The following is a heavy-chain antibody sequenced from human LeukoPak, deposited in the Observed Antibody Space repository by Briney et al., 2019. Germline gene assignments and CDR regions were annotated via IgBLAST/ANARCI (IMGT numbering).Heavy chain of an antibody. D-gene: IGHD3-3*01. CDR2: IKQDGSEK. CDR3: ARLRYNDFWSGSWKFYYYMDV. J-gene: IGHJ6*03. CDR1: GFTFITYW. V-gene: IGHV3-7*01. Sequence: GGSLRLSCAASGFTFITYWMTWVRQAPGKGLEWVANIKQDGSEKYYVDSVKGRFTLSRDNAKSSLYLQMNSLRAEDTAIYYCARLRYNDFWSGSWKFYYYMDVWGKGTTVTVSS.